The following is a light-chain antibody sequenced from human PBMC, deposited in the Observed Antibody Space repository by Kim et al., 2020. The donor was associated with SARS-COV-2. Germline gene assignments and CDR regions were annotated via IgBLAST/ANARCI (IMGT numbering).Light chain of an antibody. CDR2: DVS. V-gene: IGLV2-11*03. J-gene: IGLJ2*01. CDR3: CSYAGSYTV. Sequence: PGQSATIYCTGHSNDVGGYNYVAWYQQHPGKAPELMIYDVSNRPSGVPDRFSGSKSGNTASLTISGLQPEDEADYYCCSYAGSYTVFGGGTKLTVL. CDR1: SNDVGGYNY.